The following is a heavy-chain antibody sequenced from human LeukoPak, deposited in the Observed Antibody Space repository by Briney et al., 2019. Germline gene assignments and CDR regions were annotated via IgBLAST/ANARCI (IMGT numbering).Heavy chain of an antibody. V-gene: IGHV4-59*08. CDR2: ISYSGSA. CDR3: TGHASLCSFDS. Sequence: SETLSLPCTVCGDSISGLYWSWIWQPPGKGLEWIGYISYSGSANYNPSLKSRVSISVDTSKNQFSLNLNSVTAADTAVFKDTGHASLCSFDSWGQGTLVTVSS. J-gene: IGHJ5*01. CDR1: GDSISGLY. D-gene: IGHD2-15*01.